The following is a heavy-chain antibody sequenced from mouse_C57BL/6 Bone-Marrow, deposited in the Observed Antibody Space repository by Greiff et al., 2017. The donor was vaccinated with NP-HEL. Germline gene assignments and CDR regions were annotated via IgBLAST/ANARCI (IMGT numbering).Heavy chain of an antibody. CDR3: AREGDGGDFDY. CDR2: INPNNGGT. Sequence: EVQLQQSGPELVKPGASVKISCKASGYTFTDYYMNWVKQSHGKSLEWIGDINPNNGGTSYNQKFKGKATLTVDKSSSTAYMELRSLTSEDSAVYYCAREGDGGDFDYWGQGTTLTVSS. D-gene: IGHD2-3*01. J-gene: IGHJ2*01. CDR1: GYTFTDYY. V-gene: IGHV1-26*01.